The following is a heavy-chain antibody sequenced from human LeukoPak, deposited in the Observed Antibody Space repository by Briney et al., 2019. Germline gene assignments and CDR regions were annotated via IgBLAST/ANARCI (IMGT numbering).Heavy chain of an antibody. J-gene: IGHJ5*02. CDR3: ARYYYGSGSYWT. Sequence: PSETLSPTCTVSGGSITSYYWSWIRQPPGKGLEWIGYIYYSGSTNYNPSLKSRVTISLDTSKNQFSLKLSSVTAADTAVYYCARYYYGSGSYWTWGQGTLVTVSS. D-gene: IGHD3-10*01. V-gene: IGHV4-59*08. CDR2: IYYSGST. CDR1: GGSITSYY.